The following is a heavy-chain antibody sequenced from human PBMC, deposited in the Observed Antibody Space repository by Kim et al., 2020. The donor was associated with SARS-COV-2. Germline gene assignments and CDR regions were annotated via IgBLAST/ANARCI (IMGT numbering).Heavy chain of an antibody. V-gene: IGHV4-31*03. CDR1: GGSISSGGYY. D-gene: IGHD4-17*01. J-gene: IGHJ1*01. CDR2: IYYSGST. CDR3: ASPPYGGNSAGLYFQH. Sequence: SETLSLTCTVSGGSISSGGYYWSWIRQHPGKGLEWIGYIYYSGSTYYNPSLKSRVTISVDTSKNQFSLKLSSVTAADTAVYYCASPPYGGNSAGLYFQHWGQGTLDTVSS.